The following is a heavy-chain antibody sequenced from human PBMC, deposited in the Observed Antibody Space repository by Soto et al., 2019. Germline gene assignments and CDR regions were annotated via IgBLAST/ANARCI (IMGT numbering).Heavy chain of an antibody. CDR3: ARALDYDFWGGRNWFDP. J-gene: IGHJ5*02. CDR2: IYYTGIT. V-gene: IGHV4-59*01. Sequence: LTWIRQSPGKGLEWVGYIYYTGITNYNPSLKRRVTISLDRSKNQFSLKLDSVTAADTAVYYCARALDYDFWGGRNWFDPWGQGTLVTVSS. D-gene: IGHD3-3*01.